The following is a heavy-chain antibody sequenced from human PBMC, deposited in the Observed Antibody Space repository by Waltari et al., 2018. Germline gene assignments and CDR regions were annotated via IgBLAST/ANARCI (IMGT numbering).Heavy chain of an antibody. CDR2: IYHSGST. Sequence: QVQLQESGPGLVKPSETLSLTCTVSGYSISSGYSWGWFRQPPGKGLEWIGRIYHSGSTYYNPSLKSRVTISVDTSKNQFSLKLSSVTAADTAVYYCAREGKQWLVYYFDYWGQGTLVTVSS. V-gene: IGHV4-38-2*02. CDR1: GYSISSGYS. D-gene: IGHD6-19*01. J-gene: IGHJ4*02. CDR3: AREGKQWLVYYFDY.